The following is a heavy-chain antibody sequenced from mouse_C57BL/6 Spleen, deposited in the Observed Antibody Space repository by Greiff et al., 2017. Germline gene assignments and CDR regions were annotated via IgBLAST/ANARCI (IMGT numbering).Heavy chain of an antibody. V-gene: IGHV1-72*01. CDR2: IDPNSGGT. Sequence: QVQLQQPGAELVKPGASVKLSCKASGYTFTSYWMHWVKQRPGRGLEWIGRIDPNSGGTKYNEKFKSKATLTVDKPSSTAYMPLSSLTSEDSAVYYCARSGYDYDLYWYFDVWGTGTTVTVSS. CDR1: GYTFTSYW. CDR3: ARSGYDYDLYWYFDV. D-gene: IGHD2-4*01. J-gene: IGHJ1*03.